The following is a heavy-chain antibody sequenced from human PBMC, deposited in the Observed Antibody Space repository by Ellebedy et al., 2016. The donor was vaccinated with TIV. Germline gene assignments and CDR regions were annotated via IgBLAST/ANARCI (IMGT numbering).Heavy chain of an antibody. Sequence: MPSETLSLTCTVSGASITTTSHYWGWIRQPPGKGLEWIGEINHSGSTNYTPSLKSRVTVSVDTSKNQFSLKLSSVTAADTAVYYCARGYDSSGYYDYWGQGTLVTVSS. CDR1: GASITTTSHY. V-gene: IGHV4-39*07. CDR2: INHSGST. J-gene: IGHJ4*02. CDR3: ARGYDSSGYYDY. D-gene: IGHD3-22*01.